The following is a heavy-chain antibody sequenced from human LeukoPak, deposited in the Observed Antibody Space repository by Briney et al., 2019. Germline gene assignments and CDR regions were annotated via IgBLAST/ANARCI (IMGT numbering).Heavy chain of an antibody. J-gene: IGHJ4*02. Sequence: GSLRLSCAASGFTFSSYAMSWVRQAPGKGLEWVSGISGSGGSTYYADSVRGRFTISRDNSKNTFDVQMNSLRAEDTAIYYCARTGVGGGYRFDYWGQGTLVTVSS. CDR1: GFTFSSYA. CDR2: ISGSGGST. D-gene: IGHD1-26*01. V-gene: IGHV3-23*01. CDR3: ARTGVGGGYRFDY.